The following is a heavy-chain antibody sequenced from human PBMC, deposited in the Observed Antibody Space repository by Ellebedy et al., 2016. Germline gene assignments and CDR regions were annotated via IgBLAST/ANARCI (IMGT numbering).Heavy chain of an antibody. CDR1: GFTFRNFF. Sequence: GESLKISXVASGFTFRNFFMSWVRQAPGGGLEWISTISGDGDTTFSADSVKGRFTISRDNSRNTVYLQMDSLRAADTAVYYCYYGHYSGYWGQGTQVTVSA. D-gene: IGHD4-17*01. J-gene: IGHJ4*02. V-gene: IGHV3-23*01. CDR2: ISGDGDTT. CDR3: YYGHYSGY.